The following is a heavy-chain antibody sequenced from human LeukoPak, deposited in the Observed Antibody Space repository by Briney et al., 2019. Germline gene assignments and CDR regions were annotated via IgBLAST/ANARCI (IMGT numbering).Heavy chain of an antibody. Sequence: PGGSLRLSCAASGFTLSTYGMHWVRQAPGKGLEWVAVISSDGSNKFYADSVKGRFTISRDGSKNTLYLQMNSLRADDTAVYYCAKDLGRSRNNFFDYWGQGNLVTVSS. CDR1: GFTLSTYG. CDR2: ISSDGSNK. CDR3: AKDLGRSRNNFFDY. J-gene: IGHJ4*02. D-gene: IGHD1-26*01. V-gene: IGHV3-30*18.